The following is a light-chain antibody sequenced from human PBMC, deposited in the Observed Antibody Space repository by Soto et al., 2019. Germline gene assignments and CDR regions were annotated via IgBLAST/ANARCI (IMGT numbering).Light chain of an antibody. CDR1: SSDVGNNNY. J-gene: IGLJ1*01. CDR3: SSFTGSSYV. V-gene: IGLV2-14*01. CDR2: DVT. Sequence: SELTQPASVSVSPGQSITISCTGTSSDVGNNNYVSWYQQNPGKAPKVMICDVTNRPSGVSNRFSGSKSGNTASLTISGLQAEDEADYYCSSFTGSSYVFGNGTKVTVL.